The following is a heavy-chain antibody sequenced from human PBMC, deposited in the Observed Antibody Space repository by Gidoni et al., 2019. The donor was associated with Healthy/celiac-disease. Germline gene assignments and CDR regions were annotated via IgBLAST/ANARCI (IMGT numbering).Heavy chain of an antibody. CDR3: AKVHYYYDSSGRDLYYFDY. Sequence: EVQLVESGGGLVQPGRSLRLSCAASGFTFDDYAMHWVRQAPGKGLEWVSGSSWNSGSIGYADSVKGRFTISRDNAKNSLYLQMNSLRAEDTALYYCAKVHYYYDSSGRDLYYFDYWGQGTLVTVSS. J-gene: IGHJ4*02. CDR1: GFTFDDYA. V-gene: IGHV3-9*01. CDR2: SSWNSGSI. D-gene: IGHD3-22*01.